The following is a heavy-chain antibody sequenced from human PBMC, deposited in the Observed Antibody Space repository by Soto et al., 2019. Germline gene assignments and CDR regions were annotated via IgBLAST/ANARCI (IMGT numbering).Heavy chain of an antibody. D-gene: IGHD2-8*01. CDR2: ISAYNGNT. J-gene: IGHJ6*02. CDR1: GYTFTSYC. V-gene: IGHV1-18*01. Sequence: ASVKVSCKASGYTFTSYCISWVRQAPGQGLEWMGWISAYNGNTNYAQKLQGRVTMTTDTSTSTAYMELRSLRSDDTAVYYCARGVRYCTNGVCYPYYYYGMDVWGQGTTVTVS. CDR3: ARGVRYCTNGVCYPYYYYGMDV.